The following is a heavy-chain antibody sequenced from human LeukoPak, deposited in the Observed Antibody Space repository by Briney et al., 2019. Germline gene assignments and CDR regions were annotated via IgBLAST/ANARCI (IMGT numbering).Heavy chain of an antibody. V-gene: IGHV1-69*04. CDR3: ARDLVTPPNWTYYFDY. D-gene: IGHD3-16*02. CDR2: IIPILGIA. J-gene: IGHJ4*02. Sequence: SVKVSCKASGGTFSSYAISWVRQAPGQGLEWMGRIIPILGIANYAQKFQGRVTITADKSTSTAYMELSSLRSEDTAVYYCARDLVTPPNWTYYFDYWGQGTLVTVSS. CDR1: GGTFSSYA.